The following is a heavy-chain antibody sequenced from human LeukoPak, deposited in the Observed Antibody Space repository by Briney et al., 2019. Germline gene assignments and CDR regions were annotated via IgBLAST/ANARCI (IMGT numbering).Heavy chain of an antibody. CDR2: IYNDGST. CDR3: ARDFRDYRDYVAYFDY. J-gene: IGHJ4*02. V-gene: IGHV3-23*03. CDR1: VFTFSSYA. Sequence: GGALRLSCAASVFTFSSYAMSWVRQAPGKGLEWVSIIYNDGSTYYADSMKGRFTISRDNSRNTLYLQMNSLKVEDTAVYYCARDFRDYRDYVAYFDYWGQGTLVTVSS. D-gene: IGHD4-17*01.